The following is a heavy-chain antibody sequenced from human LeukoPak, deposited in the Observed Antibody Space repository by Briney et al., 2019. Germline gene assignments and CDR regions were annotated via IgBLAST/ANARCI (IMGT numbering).Heavy chain of an antibody. CDR1: GGSINSYY. V-gene: IGHV4-59*01. J-gene: IGHJ4*02. CDR3: ARDLYGGISGFVY. Sequence: SETLSLTCTVSGGSINSYYWNWIQQPPGKGLEWVGYISYSGYTNYNPSLKSRVTISVDTSKNQFSLTLTSGTAADTAVYYCARDLYGGISGFVYWGQGTLVTVSS. CDR2: ISYSGYT. D-gene: IGHD4-23*01.